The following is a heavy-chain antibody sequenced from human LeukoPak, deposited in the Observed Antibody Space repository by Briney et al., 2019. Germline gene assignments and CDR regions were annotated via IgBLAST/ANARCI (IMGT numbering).Heavy chain of an antibody. D-gene: IGHD3-10*01. CDR3: ARGRTTETYYYGSGVPLDS. V-gene: IGHV3-48*01. CDR1: GFTFSSYS. Sequence: GGSLRLSCAASGFTFSSYSMNWVRQAPGKGLEWVSYISSSSSTIYYADSVKGRFTISRDNAKNSLYLQMNSLTTEDTAVYHCARGRTTETYYYGSGVPLDSWGQGTLVTVSS. J-gene: IGHJ4*02. CDR2: ISSSSSTI.